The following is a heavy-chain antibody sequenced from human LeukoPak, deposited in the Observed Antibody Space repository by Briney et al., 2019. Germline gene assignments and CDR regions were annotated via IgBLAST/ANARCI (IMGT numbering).Heavy chain of an antibody. CDR2: IIPIFGTA. Sequence: SVKVSCKASGDTFSSYAISWVRQAPGQGLEWMGGIIPIFGTANYAQKFQGRVTITADESTSTAYMELSSLRSEDTAVYYCARDLRYYDSSGKAYYYFMDVWGKGTTVTVSS. D-gene: IGHD3-22*01. CDR1: GDTFSSYA. CDR3: ARDLRYYDSSGKAYYYFMDV. V-gene: IGHV1-69*13. J-gene: IGHJ6*03.